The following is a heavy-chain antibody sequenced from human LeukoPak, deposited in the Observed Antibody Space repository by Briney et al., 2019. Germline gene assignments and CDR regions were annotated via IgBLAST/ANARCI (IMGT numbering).Heavy chain of an antibody. CDR2: IYYSGST. J-gene: IGHJ5*02. Sequence: SETLSLTCTVSGGSISSYYWSWIRQPPGKGLEWIGYIYYSGSTNYNPSLKSRVTISVDTSKNQFSLKLSSVTAADTAVYYCAREGIYGSGIYNPWSDPWGQGTRVTVSS. CDR3: AREGIYGSGIYNPWSDP. D-gene: IGHD3-10*01. CDR1: GGSISSYY. V-gene: IGHV4-59*01.